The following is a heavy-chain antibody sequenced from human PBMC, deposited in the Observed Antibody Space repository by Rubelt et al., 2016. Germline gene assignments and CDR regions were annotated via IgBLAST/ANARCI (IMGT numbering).Heavy chain of an antibody. CDR3: ARRGSRGAYPT. J-gene: IGHJ5*02. CDR2: IYYSGST. Sequence: GPGLVKPSETLSLTCTVSGGSISSYYRSWIRQPPGVGLEWIGYIYYSGSTNYNPSLKSRVTISVDTYKNQFSLKLSSVTAADTAVYYCARRGSRGAYPTWGQGTLVTVSS. CDR1: GGSISSYY. V-gene: IGHV4-59*08. D-gene: IGHD3-10*01.